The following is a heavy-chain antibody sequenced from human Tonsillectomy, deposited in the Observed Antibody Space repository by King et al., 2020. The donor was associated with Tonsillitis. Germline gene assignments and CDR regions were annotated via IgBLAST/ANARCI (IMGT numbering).Heavy chain of an antibody. Sequence: QLVQSGAEVKKPGASVKVSCKASGYTFTSYALHWVRHAPGQSRAGIGWLNAGNGNTKYSQKFQGRVTITRDTAASTAYMELRSLRSEDTAVYYCARRVVVVVAATPIRDWFDPWGQGTLVTVSS. CDR2: LNAGNGNT. V-gene: IGHV1-3*01. J-gene: IGHJ5*02. D-gene: IGHD2-15*01. CDR1: GYTFTSYA. CDR3: ARRVVVVVAATPIRDWFDP.